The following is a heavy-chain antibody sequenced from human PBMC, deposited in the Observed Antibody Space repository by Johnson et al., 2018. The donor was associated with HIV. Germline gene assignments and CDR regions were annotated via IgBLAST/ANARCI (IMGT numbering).Heavy chain of an antibody. Sequence: VQLVESGGGLVQPGGSLRLSCAASGFTFSSYAMSWVRQAPGKGLEWVAFIRYDGSNKYYADSVKGRFTISRDNSKNTLYLQMNSRRAEDTAVYYCAKDYVDTASDDAFDIWGQGTMVTVSS. J-gene: IGHJ3*02. V-gene: IGHV3-30*02. CDR2: IRYDGSNK. CDR1: GFTFSSYA. D-gene: IGHD5-18*01. CDR3: AKDYVDTASDDAFDI.